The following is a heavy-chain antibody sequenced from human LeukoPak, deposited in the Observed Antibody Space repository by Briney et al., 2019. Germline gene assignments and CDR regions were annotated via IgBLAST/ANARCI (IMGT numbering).Heavy chain of an antibody. CDR1: GGSFSGYY. Sequence: SETLSLTCAVYGGSFSGYYWSWIRQPPGKGLEWIGEINHSGSTNYNPSLKSRVTMSVDTSKNQFSLKLSSVTAADTAVYYCARDRIDWNDWNWFDPWGQGTLVTVSS. V-gene: IGHV4-34*01. J-gene: IGHJ5*02. CDR3: ARDRIDWNDWNWFDP. CDR2: INHSGST. D-gene: IGHD1-1*01.